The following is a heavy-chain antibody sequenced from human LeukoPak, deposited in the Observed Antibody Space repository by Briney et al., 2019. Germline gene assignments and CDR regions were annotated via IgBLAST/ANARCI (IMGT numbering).Heavy chain of an antibody. J-gene: IGHJ6*02. CDR2: IWFDGSSQ. Sequence: GGSLRLSCAASGFTFSSYGMYWVRQAPGKGLEWVALIWFDGSSQNYADSVKGRFTISRDNSKNTLFLQMNSLRAEDTAVYYCARKGYSGRYCHGMDVWGQGTTVTVSS. V-gene: IGHV3-33*01. CDR3: ARKGYSGRYCHGMDV. D-gene: IGHD1-26*01. CDR1: GFTFSSYG.